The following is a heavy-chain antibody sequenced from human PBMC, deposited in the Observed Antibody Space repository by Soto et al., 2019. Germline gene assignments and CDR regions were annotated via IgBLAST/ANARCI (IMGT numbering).Heavy chain of an antibody. J-gene: IGHJ4*02. CDR3: ARGGSGGTCFT. V-gene: IGHV4-4*02. CDR2: IHHTGST. D-gene: IGHD2-15*01. Sequence: QVQLQESGPGLVKPSGTLSLTCAVSSGSISSSNWWTWVRQPPGKGLEWIGEIHHTGSTNYNPSLKSRVTISIDQSKNQFSLKLNSVTAADTAVYYCARGGSGGTCFTWGQGTLVTVSS. CDR1: SGSISSSNW.